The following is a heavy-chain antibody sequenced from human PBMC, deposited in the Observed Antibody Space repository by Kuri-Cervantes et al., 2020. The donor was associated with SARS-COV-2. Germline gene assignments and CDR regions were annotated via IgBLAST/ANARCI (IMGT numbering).Heavy chain of an antibody. J-gene: IGHJ6*02. Sequence: GGSLRLSCAASGFTFSSYGMHWVRQAPGKGLEWVAVIWYDGSNKYYADSVKGRFTISRDNSKNTLYLQMNSLRAEDTAVYYCAREASSDYDPYYYYYGMDVWGQGTTVTVSS. D-gene: IGHD5-12*01. CDR1: GFTFSSYG. CDR2: IWYDGSNK. CDR3: AREASSDYDPYYYYYGMDV. V-gene: IGHV3-33*01.